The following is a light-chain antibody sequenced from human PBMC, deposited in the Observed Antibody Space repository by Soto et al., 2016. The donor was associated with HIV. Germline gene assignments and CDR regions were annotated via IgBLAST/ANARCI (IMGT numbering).Light chain of an antibody. V-gene: IGKV1-5*03. CDR1: QSISSW. CDR3: QQYNSYSPWT. J-gene: IGKJ1*01. Sequence: DIQMTQSPSTLSASVGDRVTITCRASQSISSWLAWYQQKPGKAPKLLIYKASSLESGVPSRFSGSGSGTEFTLTISSLQPDDFATYYCQQYNSYSPWTFGQGTTVE. CDR2: KAS.